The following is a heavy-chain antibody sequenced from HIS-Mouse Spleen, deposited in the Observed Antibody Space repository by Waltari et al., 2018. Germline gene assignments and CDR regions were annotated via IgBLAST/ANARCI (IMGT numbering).Heavy chain of an antibody. J-gene: IGHJ4*02. D-gene: IGHD6-19*01. CDR3: AKASSGWLDY. CDR2: ISYDGSNK. Sequence: QVQLVESGGGVVRPGRSVRLSCAASGFTFGSFGMPWVRQAPGKGLEWVAVISYDGSNKYYADSVKGRFTISRDNSKNTLYLQMNSLRAEDTAVYYCAKASSGWLDYWGQGTLVTVSS. CDR1: GFTFGSFG. V-gene: IGHV3-30*18.